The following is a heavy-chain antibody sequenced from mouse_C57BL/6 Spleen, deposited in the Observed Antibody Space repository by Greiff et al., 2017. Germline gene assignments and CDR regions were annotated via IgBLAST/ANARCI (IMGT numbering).Heavy chain of an antibody. J-gene: IGHJ2*01. CDR3: AREAPNDYGSSYDYFDY. CDR2: IYPGDGDT. CDR1: GYAFSSYW. Sequence: QVQLQQSGAELVKPGASVKISCKASGYAFSSYWMNWVKQRPGKGLEWIGQIYPGDGDTNYNGKFKGKATLTADKSSSTAYMQLSSLTSEDSAVYCCAREAPNDYGSSYDYFDYWGHGTTLTVSS. V-gene: IGHV1-80*01. D-gene: IGHD1-1*01.